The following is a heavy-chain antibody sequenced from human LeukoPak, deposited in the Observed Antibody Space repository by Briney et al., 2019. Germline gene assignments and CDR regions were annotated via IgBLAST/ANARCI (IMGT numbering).Heavy chain of an antibody. CDR2: IYYSGGT. CDR1: GGSISNYY. Sequence: SETLSLTCTVSGGSISNYYWSWIRQSPGKGLEWIGYIYYSGGTNYNPSLKSRVTISVDTSKKQFSLRLSSVTAADTAVYYCARGLWPHMDVWGKGTTVTVSS. D-gene: IGHD2-21*01. J-gene: IGHJ6*03. V-gene: IGHV4-59*01. CDR3: ARGLWPHMDV.